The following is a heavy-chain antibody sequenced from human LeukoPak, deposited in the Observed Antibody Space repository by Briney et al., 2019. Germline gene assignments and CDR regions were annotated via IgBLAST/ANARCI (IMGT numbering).Heavy chain of an antibody. D-gene: IGHD5-12*01. V-gene: IGHV3-9*01. J-gene: IGHJ5*02. CDR1: GFTFDDYA. CDR2: ISWNSGSI. CDR3: AKDYSGYELLGNCFDP. Sequence: QAGGSLRLSCAASGFTFDDYAMHWVRQAPGKGLEWVSGISWNSGSIGYADSVKGRFTISRDNAKNSLHLQMNSLRVEDTALYYCAKDYSGYELLGNCFDPWGQGTLVTVSS.